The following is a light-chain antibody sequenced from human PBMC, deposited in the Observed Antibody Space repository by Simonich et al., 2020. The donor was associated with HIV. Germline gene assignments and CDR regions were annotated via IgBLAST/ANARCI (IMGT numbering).Light chain of an antibody. J-gene: IGLJ7*01. CDR1: SSNIGSNY. CDR2: RNN. V-gene: IGLV1-47*01. CDR3: AAWDDSLSGPV. Sequence: QSVLTQPPSASGTPGQRVTISCSGSSSNIGSNYVYWYQQLPGTAPKLLIYRNNQRPSGVPDRFAGSKSGTSASLAISVLQSEDEADYYCAAWDDSLSGPVFGGGTQLTVL.